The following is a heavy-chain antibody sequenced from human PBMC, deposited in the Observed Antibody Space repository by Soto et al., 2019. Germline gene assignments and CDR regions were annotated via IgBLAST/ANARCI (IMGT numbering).Heavy chain of an antibody. D-gene: IGHD3-10*01. J-gene: IGHJ5*02. CDR2: IDGSGGIT. CDR1: GFTIGTTD. Sequence: QLLQSAGGLVQPGGSLTLSCAASGFTIGTTDMSWVRQAPGEGLEWVSTIDGSGGITYYADSVKGRFTISRDNSRNTVYLQMNSLRGDDTALYYCVKNSGWFNTWGQGALLTVSS. CDR3: VKNSGWFNT. V-gene: IGHV3-23*01.